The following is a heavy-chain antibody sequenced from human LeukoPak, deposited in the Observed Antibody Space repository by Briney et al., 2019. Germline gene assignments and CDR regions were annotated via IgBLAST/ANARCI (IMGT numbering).Heavy chain of an antibody. J-gene: IGHJ6*02. V-gene: IGHV1-2*02. D-gene: IGHD2-2*02. CDR2: INPNSGGT. CDR1: GYTFTGYY. CDR3: ARDEVKLLYPYYYYGMDV. Sequence: GASVKLSCKASGYTFTGYYMHWVRQAPGQGLEWMGWINPNSGGTNYAQKFQGRVTMTRDTSISTAYMELSRLRSDDTAVYYCARDEVKLLYPYYYYGMDVWGQGTTVTVSS.